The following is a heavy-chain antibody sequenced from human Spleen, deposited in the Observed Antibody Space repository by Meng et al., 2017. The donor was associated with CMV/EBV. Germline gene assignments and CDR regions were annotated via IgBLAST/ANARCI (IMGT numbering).Heavy chain of an antibody. CDR3: ARWYPRAGAFDI. Sequence: SETLSLTCAVYGGSLRGYYWSWIRQPPGKGLEWIGEINHSGSTNYNPSLKSRVTISADTSKNQFSLKLRSVTAADTAVYYCARWYPRAGAFDIWGQGTMVTVSS. V-gene: IGHV4-34*01. CDR1: GGSLRGYY. J-gene: IGHJ3*02. CDR2: INHSGST. D-gene: IGHD6-13*01.